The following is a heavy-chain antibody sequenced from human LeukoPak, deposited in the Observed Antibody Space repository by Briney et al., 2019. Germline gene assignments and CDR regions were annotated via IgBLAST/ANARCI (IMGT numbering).Heavy chain of an antibody. V-gene: IGHV3-48*03. Sequence: GGSLRLSCAASGFTFSSYEMNWVRQAPGKGLEWVSYISSSGGTKYYADSVKGRITISRDNAKKSMYLQMNSLRAEDTAVYYCARAFGSGSYSFWGQGTLVSVSS. CDR2: ISSSGGTK. D-gene: IGHD3-10*01. CDR1: GFTFSSYE. CDR3: ARAFGSGSYSF. J-gene: IGHJ4*02.